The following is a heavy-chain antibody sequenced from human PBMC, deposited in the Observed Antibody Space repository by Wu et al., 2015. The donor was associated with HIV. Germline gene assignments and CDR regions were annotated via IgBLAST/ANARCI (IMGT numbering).Heavy chain of an antibody. CDR1: GGTFSSYA. CDR3: ARSIPLYDSGYYYYMDV. CDR2: IIPIFGTA. D-gene: IGHD5/OR15-5a*01. V-gene: IGHV1-69*12. Sequence: QVQLVQSGAEVKKPGSSVKVSCKASGGTFSSYAISWVRQAPGQGLEWMGGIIPIFGTANYAQKFQGRVTITADESTSTAYMELSSLRSEDTAVYYCARSIPLYDSGYYYYMDVWGKGTTVTVSS. J-gene: IGHJ6*03.